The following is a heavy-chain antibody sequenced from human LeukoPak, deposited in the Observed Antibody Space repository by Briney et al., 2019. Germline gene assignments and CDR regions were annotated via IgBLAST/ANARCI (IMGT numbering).Heavy chain of an antibody. D-gene: IGHD1-26*01. CDR1: GGSIITTNW. CDR2: VHLNGAT. Sequence: SETLSLTCGVSGGSIITTNWWSWVRQPPGKGLEWIGEVHLNGATNYSPSLESRVSMSIDKSKNQLSLKLSSVTAADPATYYCTRESGAFSPFGFWGQGTLVTVSS. V-gene: IGHV4-4*02. J-gene: IGHJ4*02. CDR3: TRESGAFSPFGF.